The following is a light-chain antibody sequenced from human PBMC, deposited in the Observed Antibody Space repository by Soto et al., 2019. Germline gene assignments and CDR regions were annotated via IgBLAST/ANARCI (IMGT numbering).Light chain of an antibody. CDR2: AAS. Sequence: IPLTQSPSSLSASVGDRVTLTCRASQGISSYLAWYQQKPWKAPKLLIYAASTLQSGVPSRFSGSGSGTDFTLTISSLQPEDFATYYCQQLNSYPPTFGQATRWIS. CDR3: QQLNSYPPT. CDR1: QGISSY. J-gene: IGKJ1*01. V-gene: IGKV1-9*01.